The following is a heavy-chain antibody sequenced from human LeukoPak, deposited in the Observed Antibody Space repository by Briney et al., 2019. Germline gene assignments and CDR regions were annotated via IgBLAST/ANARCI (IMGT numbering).Heavy chain of an antibody. V-gene: IGHV3-66*02. CDR1: GFTVSSNY. J-gene: IGHJ4*02. CDR3: ARGQNPGHFDY. CDR2: IYSGGRT. Sequence: PGGSLRLSCAASGFTVSSNYMSWVRQAPGKGLEWVAVIYSGGRTYYANSVKGRFTISRDNSKNTLYLQMNSMRDEDTVVYYCARGQNPGHFDYWGQGTLVTVSS.